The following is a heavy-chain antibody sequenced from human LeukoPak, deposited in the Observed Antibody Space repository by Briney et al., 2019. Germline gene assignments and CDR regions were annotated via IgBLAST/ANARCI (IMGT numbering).Heavy chain of an antibody. CDR1: GGSISSGDYY. Sequence: SETLSLTCTVSGGSISSGDYYWSWIRQPPGQGLEWIGYIYYSGSTYYNPSLKSRVTISIDTSKNQFSLKLSSVTAADTAVYYCARALGDVSGWYGYYFDYWGQGTLVTVSS. D-gene: IGHD6-19*01. CDR2: IYYSGST. CDR3: ARALGDVSGWYGYYFDY. V-gene: IGHV4-30-4*01. J-gene: IGHJ4*02.